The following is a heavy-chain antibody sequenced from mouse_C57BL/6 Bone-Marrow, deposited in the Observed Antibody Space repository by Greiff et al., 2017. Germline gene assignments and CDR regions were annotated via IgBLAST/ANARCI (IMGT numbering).Heavy chain of an antibody. D-gene: IGHD2-1*01. J-gene: IGHJ4*01. V-gene: IGHV10-3*01. CDR2: LRSKSSNYAT. Sequence: EVHLVESGGGLVQPKGSLKLSCAASGFTFNTYAMHWVRQAPGKGLEWVARLRSKSSNYATYYADSVQDRFTISRDDSQSMLYLQMNNLKTEDTAMYYCVRDDYGNYVGAMDYWGQGTSGTVSS. CDR1: GFTFNTYA. CDR3: VRDDYGNYVGAMDY.